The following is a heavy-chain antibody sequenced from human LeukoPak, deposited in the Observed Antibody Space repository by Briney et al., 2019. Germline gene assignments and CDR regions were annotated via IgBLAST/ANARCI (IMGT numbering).Heavy chain of an antibody. CDR1: GYSISSGYY. CDR2: IYHSGST. D-gene: IGHD3-22*01. Sequence: SETLSLTCTVSGYSISSGYYWGWIRQPPGKGLEWIGSIYHSGSTYYNPSLKSRVTISVDTSKNQFSLKLSSVTAADTAVYYCARDHYYYDSSGYYPFDYWGQGTLVTVSS. J-gene: IGHJ4*02. V-gene: IGHV4-38-2*02. CDR3: ARDHYYYDSSGYYPFDY.